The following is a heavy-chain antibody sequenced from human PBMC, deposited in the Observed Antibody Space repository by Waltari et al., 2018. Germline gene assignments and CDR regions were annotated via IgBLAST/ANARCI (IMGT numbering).Heavy chain of an antibody. CDR3: ARTLRGDCAFDI. Sequence: EVQLVESGGGLVQPGGYLRLSCAASGFTFSDYNMNWVRQAPGRGLEWVSYISGPPIIARYYADSVKGRLTISRDNAKNSLYLQMNSLRAEDTAVYYCARTLRGDCAFDIWGQGTMVTVSS. J-gene: IGHJ3*02. CDR1: GFTFSDYN. CDR2: ISGPPIIAR. D-gene: IGHD3-10*01. V-gene: IGHV3-48*04.